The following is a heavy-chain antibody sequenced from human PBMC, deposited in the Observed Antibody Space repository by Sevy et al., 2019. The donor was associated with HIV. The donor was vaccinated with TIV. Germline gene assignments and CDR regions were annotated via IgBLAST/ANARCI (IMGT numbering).Heavy chain of an antibody. V-gene: IGHV4-38-2*01. CDR2: IYHTGNA. Sequence: SQTLSLTCDVSGDSISTAYFWGWIRQPPGKGLGWIASIYHTGNAYYNPSLKRRVTISQDTSKNQFSLKLTSMTAADTAIYYCARCSAGNDYFDYWGQGSLVTVSS. CDR3: ARCSAGNDYFDY. D-gene: IGHD2-15*01. J-gene: IGHJ4*02. CDR1: GDSISTAYF.